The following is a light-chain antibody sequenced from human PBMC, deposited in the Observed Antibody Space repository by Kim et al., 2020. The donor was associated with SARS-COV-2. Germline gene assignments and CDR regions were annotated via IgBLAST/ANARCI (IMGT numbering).Light chain of an antibody. CDR3: QSYDSSLSGSV. CDR1: GSNIGAGYN. Sequence: RVTISCPGGGSNIGAGYNVHWYQQLPATAPQLLIYGNSTRPSGVPDRFSGSKSGTSASLAITGLQAEDEADYYCQSYDSSLSGSVFGGGTQLTVL. CDR2: GNS. J-gene: IGLJ7*01. V-gene: IGLV1-40*01.